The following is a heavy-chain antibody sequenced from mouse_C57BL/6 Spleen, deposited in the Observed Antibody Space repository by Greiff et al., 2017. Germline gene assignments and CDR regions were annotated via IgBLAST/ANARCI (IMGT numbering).Heavy chain of an antibody. CDR3: ARRDNGSSYNTDY. J-gene: IGHJ2*01. Sequence: QVQLQQPGAELVKPGASVKMSCKASGYTFTSYWITWVKQRPGQGLEWIGDIYPGSGSTNYNEKFKSKATLTVDTSSSTAYMQLSSLTSEDSAVYYCARRDNGSSYNTDYWGQGTTLTVSS. CDR2: IYPGSGST. V-gene: IGHV1-55*01. CDR1: GYTFTSYW. D-gene: IGHD1-1*01.